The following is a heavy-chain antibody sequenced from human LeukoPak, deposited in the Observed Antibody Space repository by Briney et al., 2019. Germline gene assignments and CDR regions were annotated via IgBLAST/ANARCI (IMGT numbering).Heavy chain of an antibody. D-gene: IGHD6-19*01. V-gene: IGHV1-46*01. Sequence: APVKVSCKASGYTFISYYIHWVRQAPGQGLEWMGIINPFGGDTTYAQRFQGRVTLTSDTSTSTVDVELTSLRYEDTAVYYCARDGRYTSGWSFDYWGQGTLVTVSS. J-gene: IGHJ4*02. CDR2: INPFGGDT. CDR1: GYTFISYY. CDR3: ARDGRYTSGWSFDY.